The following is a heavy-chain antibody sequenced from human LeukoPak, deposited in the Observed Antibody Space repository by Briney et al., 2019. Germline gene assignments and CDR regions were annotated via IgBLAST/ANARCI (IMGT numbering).Heavy chain of an antibody. CDR1: GFTFSTSG. Sequence: GGSLRLSCAASGFTFSTSGMHWVRHTPDKGLEWVAVISYDGINKHYTDSVKGRFAISRDNSKNMVYLQMNSLRPEDTALYYCAKDVMVQGVINGFDHWGQGALVTVSS. CDR2: ISYDGINK. D-gene: IGHD3-10*01. J-gene: IGHJ5*02. V-gene: IGHV3-30*18. CDR3: AKDVMVQGVINGFDH.